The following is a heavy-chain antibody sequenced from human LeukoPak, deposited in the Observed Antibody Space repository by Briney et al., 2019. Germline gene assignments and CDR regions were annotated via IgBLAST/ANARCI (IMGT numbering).Heavy chain of an antibody. Sequence: GGSLRLSCAASGFTFSSYAMSWVRQAPGKGLEWVSAISGSGGSTYYADSVKGRFTISRDNSKNTLYLQMNSVRAEDTAVYYCVRPIGGWYEPFDYWGQGTLVTVSS. D-gene: IGHD6-19*01. V-gene: IGHV3-23*01. J-gene: IGHJ4*02. CDR3: VRPIGGWYEPFDY. CDR2: ISGSGGST. CDR1: GFTFSSYA.